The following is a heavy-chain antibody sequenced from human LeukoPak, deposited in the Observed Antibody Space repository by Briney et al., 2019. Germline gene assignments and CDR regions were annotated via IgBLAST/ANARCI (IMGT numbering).Heavy chain of an antibody. CDR1: EFTFSXXG. J-gene: IGHJ4*02. D-gene: IGHD1-14*01. CDR3: AKDRYXXXNTIDY. V-gene: IGHV3-30*18. CDR2: ISYDGSYK. Sequence: RLSCXASEFTFSXXGXHWVRXAXGXGLXWVAVISYDGSYKFYADSVKGRFTISRDNSKSTLYLQMNSLRAEDTAVYYCAKDRYXXXNTIDYWGQXTXXXXSS.